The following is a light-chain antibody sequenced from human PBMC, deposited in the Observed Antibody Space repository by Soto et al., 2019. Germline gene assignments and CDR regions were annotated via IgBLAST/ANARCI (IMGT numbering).Light chain of an antibody. V-gene: IGLV2-23*01. Sequence: QSVLTQPASVSGSPGQSITISCTGTSSDIGSYNLVSWYQQHPGKAPKLMIYEGNKRPSGVSNRFSVSKSGNTASLTISGLQAEDEADYYCCSYAGNNTLVFGGGTKLTVL. CDR2: EGN. CDR1: SSDIGSYNL. J-gene: IGLJ2*01. CDR3: CSYAGNNTLV.